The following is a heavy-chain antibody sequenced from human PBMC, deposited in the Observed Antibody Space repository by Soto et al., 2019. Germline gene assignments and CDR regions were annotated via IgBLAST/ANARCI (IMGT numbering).Heavy chain of an antibody. CDR3: AKDLTIFGVVYYYGMDV. J-gene: IGHJ6*02. CDR1: GFTFSSYA. Sequence: EVQVLESGGGLVQPGGSLRLSCAASGFTFSSYAMSWVRQAPGKGLEWVSAISGSGGSTYYADSVKGRFTISRDNSKNTLYLQMDSLRAEDTAVYYCAKDLTIFGVVYYYGMDVWGQGTTVTVS. V-gene: IGHV3-23*01. D-gene: IGHD3-3*01. CDR2: ISGSGGST.